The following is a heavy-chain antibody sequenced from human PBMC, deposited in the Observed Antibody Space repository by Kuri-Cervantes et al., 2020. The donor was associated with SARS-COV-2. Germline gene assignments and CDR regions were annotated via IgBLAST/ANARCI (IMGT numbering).Heavy chain of an antibody. J-gene: IGHJ6*02. CDR2: IYYSGST. D-gene: IGHD2-2*01. Sequence: SETLSLTCTVSGGSISSGGYYWSWIRRHPGKGLEWIGYIYYSGSTYYNPSLKSRVTISVDTSKNQFSLKLSSVTAADTAVYYCARGRLIVVVPADLGMDVWGQGTTVTVSS. CDR1: GGSISSGGYY. CDR3: ARGRLIVVVPADLGMDV. V-gene: IGHV4-31*03.